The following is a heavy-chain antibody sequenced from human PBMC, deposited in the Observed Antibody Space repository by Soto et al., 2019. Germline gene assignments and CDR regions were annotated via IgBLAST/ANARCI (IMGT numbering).Heavy chain of an antibody. D-gene: IGHD2-2*01. CDR3: ARGLFCSSTSCFPRDKRLNFDY. Sequence: SETLSLTCAVYGGSFSGYYWSWIRQPPGKGLEWIGEINHSGSTNYNPSLKSRVTISVDTSKNQFSLKLSSVTAADTAVYYCARGLFCSSTSCFPRDKRLNFDYWGQGTLVTVSS. J-gene: IGHJ4*02. CDR2: INHSGST. V-gene: IGHV4-34*01. CDR1: GGSFSGYY.